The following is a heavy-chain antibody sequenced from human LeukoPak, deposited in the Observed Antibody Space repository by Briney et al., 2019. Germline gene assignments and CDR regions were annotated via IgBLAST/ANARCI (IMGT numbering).Heavy chain of an antibody. D-gene: IGHD3-10*01. Sequence: GGSLRLSCAASGFTFSDYPMTWVRQAPGKGLEWVSLIHSGGTTYYADSVKGRFTISRDNSKSTLYLQMNSLRAEDTAVYYCAREYYYGSGYFDYWGQGTLVTVSS. CDR1: GFTFSDYP. V-gene: IGHV3-66*01. CDR2: IHSGGTT. CDR3: AREYYYGSGYFDY. J-gene: IGHJ4*02.